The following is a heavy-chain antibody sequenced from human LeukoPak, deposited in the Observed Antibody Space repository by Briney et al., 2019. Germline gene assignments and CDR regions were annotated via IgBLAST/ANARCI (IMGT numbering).Heavy chain of an antibody. CDR2: IYYSGST. D-gene: IGHD3-10*01. CDR1: GGSISSSSYY. V-gene: IGHV4-39*01. J-gene: IGHJ6*02. Sequence: SETLSLTCTVSGGSISSSSYYWGWIRQPPGKGLEWIGSIYYSGSTYYNPSLKSRVTISVDTSKNQFSLKLSSVTAADTAAYYCARLGLLWFGELAPPYYYYYGMDVWGQGTTVTVSS. CDR3: ARLGLLWFGELAPPYYYYYGMDV.